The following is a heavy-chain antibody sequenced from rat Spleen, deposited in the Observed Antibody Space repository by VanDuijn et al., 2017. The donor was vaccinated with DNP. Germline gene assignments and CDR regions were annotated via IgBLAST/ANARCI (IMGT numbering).Heavy chain of an antibody. J-gene: IGHJ4*01. CDR3: TRALILQVYHGVTDD. Sequence: EVQLVESGGGPVQPGRSLKLSCVASGFIFSNYWMTWIRQAPGKGLEWVASITNTGDITYYSDSVKGRFTISRDNAKSTLYLQMNSLRSEDTATYYRTRALILQVYHGVTDDRGQGASVTVSS. CDR1: GFIFSNYW. V-gene: IGHV5-31*01. D-gene: IGHD1-7*01. CDR2: ITNTGDIT.